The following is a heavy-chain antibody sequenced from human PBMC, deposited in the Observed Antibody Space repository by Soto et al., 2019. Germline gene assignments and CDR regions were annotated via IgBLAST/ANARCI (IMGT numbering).Heavy chain of an antibody. J-gene: IGHJ3*02. CDR3: ARLSSSWFNADAFDI. Sequence: PSETLSLTCTVSGGSISSYYWSWIRQPPGKGLEWIGYIYYSGSTNYNPSLKSRVTISVDTSKNQFSLKLSSVTAADTAVYYCARLSSSWFNADAFDIWGQGTMVTVS. D-gene: IGHD6-13*01. V-gene: IGHV4-59*08. CDR2: IYYSGST. CDR1: GGSISSYY.